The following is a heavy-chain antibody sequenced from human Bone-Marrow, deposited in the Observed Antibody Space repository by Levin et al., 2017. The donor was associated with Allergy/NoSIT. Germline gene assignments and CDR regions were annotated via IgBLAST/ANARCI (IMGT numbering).Heavy chain of an antibody. Sequence: SETLSLTCSVSGDSISSGGFHWSWIRQLPGKGLEWIGYIYYTGSTYYNPSLKSRSHISVDTSKNEFALKLTSLTDADTAVYYCARSVGSGYYSNFDYWGQGTLVTVSS. D-gene: IGHD3-22*01. CDR1: GDSISSGGFH. CDR2: IYYTGST. CDR3: ARSVGSGYYSNFDY. J-gene: IGHJ4*02. V-gene: IGHV4-31*03.